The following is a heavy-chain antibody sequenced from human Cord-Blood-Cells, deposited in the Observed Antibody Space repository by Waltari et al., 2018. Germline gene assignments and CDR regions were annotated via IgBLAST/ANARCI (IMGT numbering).Heavy chain of an antibody. CDR2: IIPIFGTA. Sequence: APGQGLEWMGGIIPIFGTANYAQKFQGRVTITADESTSTAYMELSSLRSEDTAVYYCARYGSGSYHDAFDIWGQGTMVTVSS. J-gene: IGHJ3*02. D-gene: IGHD3-10*01. CDR3: ARYGSGSYHDAFDI. V-gene: IGHV1-69*01.